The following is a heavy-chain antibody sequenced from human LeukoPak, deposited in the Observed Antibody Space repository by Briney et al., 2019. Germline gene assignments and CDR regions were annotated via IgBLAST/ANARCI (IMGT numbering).Heavy chain of an antibody. CDR2: IFYSGST. CDR1: GASISSGGYY. J-gene: IGHJ4*02. CDR3: ARGAYSSGSFDY. D-gene: IGHD6-19*01. V-gene: IGHV4-31*03. Sequence: SETLSLTCTVSGASISSGGYYWSWIRQHPGKGLEWIGYIFYSGSTYYNPSLKSRVTISVDTSKNQFSLKLSSVTAADTAVYYCARGAYSSGSFDYWGQGTLVTVSS.